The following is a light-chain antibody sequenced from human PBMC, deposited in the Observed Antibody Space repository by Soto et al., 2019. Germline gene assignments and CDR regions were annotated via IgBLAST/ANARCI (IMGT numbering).Light chain of an antibody. V-gene: IGLV1-40*01. CDR3: QSYDGSLSGSV. CDR2: VNN. CDR1: HSNIGAGYD. J-gene: IGLJ3*02. Sequence: QSVLTQPPSVSGAPGQRGTISCTGSHSNIGAGYDIHWYQQLPGTAPRLLIYVNNNRPAGVPDRFSGSKSDTSASLAITGLQADDEADYFCQSYDGSLSGSVFGGGTKVTVL.